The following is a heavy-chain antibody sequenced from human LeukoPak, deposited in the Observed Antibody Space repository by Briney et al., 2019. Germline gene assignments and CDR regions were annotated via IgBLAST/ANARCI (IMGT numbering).Heavy chain of an antibody. D-gene: IGHD2-15*01. Sequence: GGSLSLSCAASGFTFSGYCMRWVRQAPGKGLVWVARIKSDGVSTTYADSVKGRFIISRDNADNTLYLQMNSLRVEDTAVYYCAKAQVVSSPSEYFQHWGQGALVTVSS. CDR2: IKSDGVST. V-gene: IGHV3-74*03. CDR1: GFTFSGYC. CDR3: AKAQVVSSPSEYFQH. J-gene: IGHJ1*01.